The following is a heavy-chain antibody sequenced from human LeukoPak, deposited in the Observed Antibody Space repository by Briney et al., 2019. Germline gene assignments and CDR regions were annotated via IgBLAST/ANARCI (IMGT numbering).Heavy chain of an antibody. Sequence: GGSLRLSCAASGFTFSNTWMNWVRQAPGKGLEWVGRIQSKTDGGTTEYAARVKGRFTISRDDSKTTLYLQMNSLKTEDTAVYYCATLTVRGVINIWGQGTLVTVSS. CDR3: ATLTVRGVINI. CDR1: GFTFSNTW. V-gene: IGHV3-15*01. CDR2: IQSKTDGGTT. J-gene: IGHJ4*02. D-gene: IGHD3-10*01.